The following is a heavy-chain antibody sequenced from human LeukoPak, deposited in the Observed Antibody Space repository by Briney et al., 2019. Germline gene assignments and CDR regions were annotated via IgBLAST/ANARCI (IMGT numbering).Heavy chain of an antibody. CDR3: AHSRTYYYDSSGTAFDY. D-gene: IGHD3-22*01. V-gene: IGHV2-5*01. CDR1: GFSLRTSGVG. J-gene: IGHJ4*02. Sequence: SGPTLVNPTQTLTLTCTFSGFSLRTSGVGVGWIRQPPGKALEWLALIYWNDDKRYSPPLKSRLTITKDTSKNQVVLTMTNMDPVDTATYYCAHSRTYYYDSSGTAFDYWGQGTLVTVSS. CDR2: IYWNDDK.